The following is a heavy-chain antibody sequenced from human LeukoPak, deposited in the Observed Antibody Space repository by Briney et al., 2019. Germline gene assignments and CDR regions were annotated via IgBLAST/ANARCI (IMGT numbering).Heavy chain of an antibody. CDR2: INWNGGST. V-gene: IGHV3-20*01. J-gene: IGHJ4*02. CDR1: GFTFDDYG. CDR3: ARGRRNCSRTSCYTSYYFDY. Sequence: GGSLRLSCAASGFTFDDYGMSWVRQIPGKGLEWVSGINWNGGSTGHADSVKGRFTISRDNAKNSLYLEMNSLRAEDTALYHCARGRRNCSRTSCYTSYYFDYWGQGTLVTVSS. D-gene: IGHD2-2*02.